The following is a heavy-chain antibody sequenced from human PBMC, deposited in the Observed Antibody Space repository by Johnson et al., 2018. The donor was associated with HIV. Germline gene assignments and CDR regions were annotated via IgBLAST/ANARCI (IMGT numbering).Heavy chain of an antibody. CDR2: IKSKTDGGTT. J-gene: IGHJ3*01. CDR3: FDL. D-gene: IGHD3-22*01. V-gene: IGHV3-15*01. CDR1: GYSVTGYN. Sequence: VQLVESGGGLVQPGGSLRLSCAVSGYSVTGYNMNWVRQAPGKGLEWVGRIKSKTDGGTTDYAAPVKGRFTISRDDSKNTALYSCAKDRVRYTSDVDAFDLWGQGTMVTVSS.